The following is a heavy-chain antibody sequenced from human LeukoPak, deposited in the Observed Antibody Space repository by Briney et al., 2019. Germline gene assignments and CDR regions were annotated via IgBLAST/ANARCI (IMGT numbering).Heavy chain of an antibody. CDR3: VYDNMCYYDSSGYYFDY. V-gene: IGHV2-5*02. CDR2: IYWDDDK. CDR1: GFSLSTSGVG. Sequence: SGPTLVKPTQTLTLTCTFSGFSLSTSGVGEGWIRQPPGKALEWLALIYWDDDKRYSPTLKSRLTITKDTSKNQVVLTMTNMDPVDTATYYCVYDNMCYYDSSGYYFDYWGQGTLVTVSS. J-gene: IGHJ4*02. D-gene: IGHD3-22*01.